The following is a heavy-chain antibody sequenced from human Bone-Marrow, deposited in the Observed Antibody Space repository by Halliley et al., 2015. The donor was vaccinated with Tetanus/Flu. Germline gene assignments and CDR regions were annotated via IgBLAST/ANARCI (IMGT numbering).Heavy chain of an antibody. CDR2: IRSKANSYAT. CDR1: EFTFSDSA. Sequence: SLRLSCVVSEFTFSDSAMHWVRQASGKGLEWVGRIRSKANSYATSYGASVRGRFTISRDDSKNTAYLQMDSLKTEDTAVYFCSSLKGDFSSPDDYYGMDVWGQGTTVTVSS. J-gene: IGHJ6*02. CDR3: SSLKGDFSSPDDYYGMDV. D-gene: IGHD6-6*01. V-gene: IGHV3-73*01.